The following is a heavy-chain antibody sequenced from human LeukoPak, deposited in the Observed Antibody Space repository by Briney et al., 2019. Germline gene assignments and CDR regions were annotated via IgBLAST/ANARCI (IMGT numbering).Heavy chain of an antibody. CDR2: IRYDGSNK. Sequence: GGSLRLSCAASGFTFSSYGMHWVRQAPGKGLEWVAFIRYDGSNKYYADSVKGRFTISRDNSKNTLYLQMNSLRAEDTAVYYCAKDRVNPDAFDIWGQGTMVTVSS. J-gene: IGHJ3*02. CDR3: AKDRVNPDAFDI. V-gene: IGHV3-30*02. CDR1: GFTFSSYG. D-gene: IGHD1-14*01.